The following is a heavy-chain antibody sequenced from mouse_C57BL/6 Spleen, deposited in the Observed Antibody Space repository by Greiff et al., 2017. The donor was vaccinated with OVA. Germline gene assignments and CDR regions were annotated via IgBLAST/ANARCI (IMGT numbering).Heavy chain of an antibody. CDR2: IDPETGGT. D-gene: IGHD1-1*01. V-gene: IGHV1-15*01. CDR3: ASYYGSSYGAYDFDY. Sequence: VQLQQSGAELVRPGASVTLSCKASGYTFTDYEMHWVKQTPVHGLEWIGAIDPETGGTDYNQKFKGKAILTADKSSSTAYMQLRSLTSEDSAVYYCASYYGSSYGAYDFDYWGQGTTLTVSS. J-gene: IGHJ2*01. CDR1: GYTFTDYE.